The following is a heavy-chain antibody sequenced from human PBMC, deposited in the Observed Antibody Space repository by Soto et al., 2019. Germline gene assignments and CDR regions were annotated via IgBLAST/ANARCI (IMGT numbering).Heavy chain of an antibody. V-gene: IGHV3-30*18. J-gene: IGHJ4*02. D-gene: IGHD3-22*01. Sequence: QVQLVESGGGVVQPGRSLRLSCAASGFTFSSYGMHWVRQAPGKGLEWVAVISYDGSNKYYADSVKGRFTISRDNSKNTLYLQMNGLRAEDTAVYYCAKGDYYDSSGNVDYWGQGTLVTVSS. CDR1: GFTFSSYG. CDR3: AKGDYYDSSGNVDY. CDR2: ISYDGSNK.